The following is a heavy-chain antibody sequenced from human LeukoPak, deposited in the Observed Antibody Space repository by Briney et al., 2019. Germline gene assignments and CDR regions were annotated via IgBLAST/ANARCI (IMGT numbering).Heavy chain of an antibody. V-gene: IGHV1-18*01. CDR3: ARAKPELSSSSDP. CDR1: GYTFTSYG. Sequence: ASVKVSCKASGYTFTSYGINWVRQAPGQGLEWMGWISSYNGNTNYAQKLQGRVTMTTDTSTSTAYMELRSLRFDDTAVYYCARAKPELSSSSDPWGQGTLVTVSS. D-gene: IGHD1-14*01. CDR2: ISSYNGNT. J-gene: IGHJ5*02.